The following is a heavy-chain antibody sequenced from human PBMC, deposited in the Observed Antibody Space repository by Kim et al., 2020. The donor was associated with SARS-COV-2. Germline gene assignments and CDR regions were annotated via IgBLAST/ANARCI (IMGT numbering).Heavy chain of an antibody. CDR2: ISSSSSYI. V-gene: IGHV3-21*01. J-gene: IGHJ4*02. CDR1: GFTFSSYS. D-gene: IGHD3-22*01. Sequence: GGSLRLSCAASGFTFSSYSMNWVRQAPGKGLEWVSSISSSSSYIYYVDSVKGRFTISRDNAKNSLYLQMNSLRAEDTAVYYCARAGNYDSSGYRWGQGTLVTVSS. CDR3: ARAGNYDSSGYR.